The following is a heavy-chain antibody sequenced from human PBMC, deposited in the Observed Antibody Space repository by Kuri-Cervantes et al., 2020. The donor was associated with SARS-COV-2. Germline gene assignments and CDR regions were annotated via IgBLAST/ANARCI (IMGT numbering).Heavy chain of an antibody. CDR3: ANQPGYDFWSGYSY. Sequence: GESLKISCAASGITFSSYAMHWVRQAPGKGLEWVAVISYDGSNKYYADSVKGRFTISRDNSKNTLYLQMNSLRAEDTAVYYCANQPGYDFWSGYSYWGQGTLVTVSS. J-gene: IGHJ4*02. CDR2: ISYDGSNK. V-gene: IGHV3-30-3*01. D-gene: IGHD3-3*01. CDR1: GITFSSYA.